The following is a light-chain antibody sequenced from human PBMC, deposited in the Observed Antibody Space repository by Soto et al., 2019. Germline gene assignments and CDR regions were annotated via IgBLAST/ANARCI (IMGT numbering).Light chain of an antibody. V-gene: IGKV1-5*03. J-gene: IGKJ1*01. CDR3: QQDNSYWT. CDR1: QSISSW. CDR2: KAF. Sequence: DIQMTQSPSTLSASVGDRVTITCRASQSISSWLAWYQQKPGKDPTLLIYKAFSLEGGVPSRFSGCGSGTAFTLTISSLQPDDFATYYCQQDNSYWTFGQGTKVEIK.